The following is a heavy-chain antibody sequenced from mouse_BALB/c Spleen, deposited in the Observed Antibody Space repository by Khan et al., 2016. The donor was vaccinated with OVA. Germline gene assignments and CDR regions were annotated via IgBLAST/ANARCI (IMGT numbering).Heavy chain of an antibody. CDR3: ATSYFYGYYFDY. D-gene: IGHD1-1*01. CDR2: ISGDSNTI. CDR1: GFTFSSYG. V-gene: IGHV5-17*02. J-gene: IGHJ2*01. Sequence: EVQLVESGGGLVQPGGSRKLSCAASGFTFSSYGMHWVRQAPEGGLEWVAYISGDSNTIYYADTVKGRFTISRDNPRNTLFLPMNSLMSEDTAMFYCATSYFYGYYFDYWGPGTTLTVSS.